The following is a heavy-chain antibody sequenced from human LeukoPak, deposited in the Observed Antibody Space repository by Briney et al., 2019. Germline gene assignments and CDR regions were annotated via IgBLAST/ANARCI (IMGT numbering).Heavy chain of an antibody. J-gene: IGHJ3*02. CDR3: ASRLITFGGVIVLDAFDI. D-gene: IGHD3-16*02. CDR1: GFTFSSYG. V-gene: IGHV3-30*03. Sequence: GGSLRLSCAASGFTFSSYGMHWVRQAPGKGLEWVAVISYDGSNKYYADSVKGRFTISRDNSKNTLYLQMNSLRAEDTAVYYCASRLITFGGVIVLDAFDIWGQGTMVTVSS. CDR2: ISYDGSNK.